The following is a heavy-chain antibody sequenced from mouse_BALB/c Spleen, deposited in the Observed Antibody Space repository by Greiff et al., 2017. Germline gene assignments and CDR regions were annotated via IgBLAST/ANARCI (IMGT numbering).Heavy chain of an antibody. CDR1: GYTFTSYV. J-gene: IGHJ1*01. V-gene: IGHV1-14*01. CDR2: INPYNDGT. CDR3: ARDYYGSSSYWYFDV. D-gene: IGHD1-1*01. Sequence: VQLKQSGPELVKPGASVKMSCKASGYTFTSYVMHWVKQKPGQGLEWIGYINPYNDGTKYNEKFKGKATLTSDKSSSTAYMELSSLTSEDSAVYYCARDYYGSSSYWYFDVWGAGTTVTVSS.